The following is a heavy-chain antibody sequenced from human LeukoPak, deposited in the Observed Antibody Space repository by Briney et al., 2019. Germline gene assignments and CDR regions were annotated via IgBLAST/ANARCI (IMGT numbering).Heavy chain of an antibody. J-gene: IGHJ3*02. CDR1: GFTFSSYS. CDR3: ARDNYDFWSGYYTGAAIDAFDI. V-gene: IGHV3-21*01. Sequence: GGSLRLSCAASGFTFSSYSMNWVRQAPGKGLEWVSSISSSSSYIYYADSVKGRFTISRDNAKNSLYLQMNSLRAEDTAVYYCARDNYDFWSGYYTGAAIDAFDIWGQGTMVTVSS. CDR2: ISSSSSYI. D-gene: IGHD3-3*01.